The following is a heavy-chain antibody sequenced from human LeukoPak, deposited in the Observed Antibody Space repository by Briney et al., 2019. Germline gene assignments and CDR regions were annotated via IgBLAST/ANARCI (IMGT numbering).Heavy chain of an antibody. CDR3: AKGDYDYVWGSYRYTSYFDY. D-gene: IGHD3-16*02. Sequence: PGGTLRLSCAASGFTFSSYGMSWVRQAPGKGLEWGSAISGSGGSTYYADSVKVRFTISRDNAKNTLYLQMNSLRAEDTAVYYCAKGDYDYVWGSYRYTSYFDYWGQGTLVTVSS. CDR1: GFTFSSYG. V-gene: IGHV3-23*01. CDR2: ISGSGGST. J-gene: IGHJ4*02.